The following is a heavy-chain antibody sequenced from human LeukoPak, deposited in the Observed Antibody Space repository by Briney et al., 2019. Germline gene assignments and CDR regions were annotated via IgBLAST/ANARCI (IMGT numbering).Heavy chain of an antibody. CDR1: GLSFTNYA. CDR2: LTGYGGA. J-gene: IGHJ5*02. D-gene: IGHD6-13*01. CDR3: AKGAAAGKVDWFDP. V-gene: IGHV3-23*01. Sequence: GGSLRLSCKASGLSFTNYAMMWVRQAPGKGLQWISTLTGYGGAYYADSGEGRFIISRDISKNTMFLQMYRLRAEDTAVYYCAKGAAAGKVDWFDPWGQGTLVTVSS.